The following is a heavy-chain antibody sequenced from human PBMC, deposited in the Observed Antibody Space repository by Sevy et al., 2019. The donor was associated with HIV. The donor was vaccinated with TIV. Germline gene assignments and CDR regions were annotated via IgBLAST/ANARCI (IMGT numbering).Heavy chain of an antibody. CDR2: IWNDGSNK. V-gene: IGHV3-33*01. Sequence: GGSLRLSCAASGFTFSNYGMHWVRQAPGKGLEWVAVIWNDGSNKYYADSFKGLFTISRDNSKNTLYLQMNSLRVGDTAVYFCARGGDFNDRSAKRDFDYWGQGTLVTVSS. J-gene: IGHJ4*02. D-gene: IGHD3-22*01. CDR1: GFTFSNYG. CDR3: ARGGDFNDRSAKRDFDY.